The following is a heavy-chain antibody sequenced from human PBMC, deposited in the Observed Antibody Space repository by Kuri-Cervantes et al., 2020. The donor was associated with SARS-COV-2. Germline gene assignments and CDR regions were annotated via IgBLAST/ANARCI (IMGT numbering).Heavy chain of an antibody. J-gene: IGHJ6*02. CDR3: TNVLRFLGWEDYYGMDV. Sequence: GGSLRLSCAASGFTFSSYTMNWVRQAPGKGLEWVSSISSRSNYIYYADSVEGRFTISRDSANNSLSLQMYSLRAEDTAVYYCTNVLRFLGWEDYYGMDVCGQGTTVVASS. D-gene: IGHD3-3*01. V-gene: IGHV3-21*01. CDR1: GFTFSSYT. CDR2: ISSRSNYI.